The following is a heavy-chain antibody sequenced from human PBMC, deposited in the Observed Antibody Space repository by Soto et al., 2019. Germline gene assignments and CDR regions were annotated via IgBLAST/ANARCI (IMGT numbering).Heavy chain of an antibody. V-gene: IGHV3-11*06. CDR3: ARVIRDGYLHWYFDL. CDR1: GFTFSDYY. CDR2: ISSSSSYT. Sequence: QVQLVESGGGLVKPGGSLRLSCAASGFTFSDYYMSWIRQAPGKGLEWVSYISSSSSYTNYADSVKGRFTISRDNAKNSLYLQMNSLRAEDTAVYYCARVIRDGYLHWYFDLWGRGTLVTVSS. D-gene: IGHD5-12*01. J-gene: IGHJ2*01.